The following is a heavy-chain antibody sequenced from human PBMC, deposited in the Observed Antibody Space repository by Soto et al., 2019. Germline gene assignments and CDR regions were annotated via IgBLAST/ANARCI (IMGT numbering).Heavy chain of an antibody. Sequence: QVQLGESGGGVVQPGRSLRLSCAASGFTLSSYGMHWGRQAPGKGLEWVGVISYDGSNKYYADSVKGRFTISRDNSKNTLYLQMNSLRAEDTAVYYCAKRITMIVGSPSDAFDIWGQGTMVTVSS. V-gene: IGHV3-30*18. CDR2: ISYDGSNK. CDR1: GFTLSSYG. J-gene: IGHJ3*02. CDR3: AKRITMIVGSPSDAFDI. D-gene: IGHD3-22*01.